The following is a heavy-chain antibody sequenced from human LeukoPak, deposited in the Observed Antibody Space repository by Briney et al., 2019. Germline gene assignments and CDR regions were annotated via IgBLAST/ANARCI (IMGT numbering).Heavy chain of an antibody. CDR1: GFTFSSYS. J-gene: IGHJ6*03. V-gene: IGHV3-21*01. CDR3: ARAPGSGSYFDYMDV. CDR2: ISSSSSYI. D-gene: IGHD3-10*01. Sequence: NPGGSLRLSCAASGFTFSSYSMNWVRQAPGKGLEWVSSISSSSSYIYYADSVKGRFTISRDNAKNSLYLQMNSLRAEDTAVYYCARAPGSGSYFDYMDVWGKGTTVTVSS.